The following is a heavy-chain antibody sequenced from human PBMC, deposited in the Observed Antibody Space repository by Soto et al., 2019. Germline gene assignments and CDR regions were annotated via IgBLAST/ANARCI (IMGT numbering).Heavy chain of an antibody. D-gene: IGHD3-22*01. CDR3: ARAPSGYDSSGYLAY. V-gene: IGHV3-33*01. J-gene: IGHJ4*02. CDR2: IWYDGSNK. CDR1: GFTFSSYG. Sequence: GGSLRLSCAASGFTFSSYGMHWVRQAPGKGLEWVAVIWYDGSNKYYADSVKGRFTISRDNSKNTLYLQMNSLRAEDTAVYYGARAPSGYDSSGYLAYWGQGTLVTVSS.